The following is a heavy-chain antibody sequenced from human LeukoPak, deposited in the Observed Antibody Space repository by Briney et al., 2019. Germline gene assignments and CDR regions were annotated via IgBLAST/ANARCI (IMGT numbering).Heavy chain of an antibody. D-gene: IGHD6-6*01. Sequence: SETLSLTCAVSGGSISSSNWWSWVRQPPGKGLEWIGEIYHSGSTNYNPPLKSRVTISVDKSKNQFSLKLSSVTAADTAVYYCAREYSSSLSYFDYWGQGTLVTVSS. CDR2: IYHSGST. J-gene: IGHJ4*02. CDR3: AREYSSSLSYFDY. CDR1: GGSISSSNW. V-gene: IGHV4-4*02.